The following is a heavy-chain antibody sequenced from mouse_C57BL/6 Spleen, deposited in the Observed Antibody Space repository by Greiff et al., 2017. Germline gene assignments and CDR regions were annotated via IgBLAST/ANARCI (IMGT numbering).Heavy chain of an antibody. CDR2: ISSGSSTI. Sequence: EVQVVESGGGLVKPGGSLKLSCAASGFTFSDYGMHWVRQAPEKGLEWVAYISSGSSTIYYADTVQGRFTISRDNAKNTLFLQMTSLRSEDTAMYYCAQIYDALWGTGTTVTVSS. CDR3: AQIYDAL. CDR1: GFTFSDYG. D-gene: IGHD2-3*01. J-gene: IGHJ1*03. V-gene: IGHV5-17*01.